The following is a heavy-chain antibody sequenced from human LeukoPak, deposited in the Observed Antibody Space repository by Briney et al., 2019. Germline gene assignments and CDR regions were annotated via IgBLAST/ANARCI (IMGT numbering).Heavy chain of an antibody. CDR2: ISYDGNNK. Sequence: GGSLTLSCAASGFTFSSYTMHWVRQAPATGLEWVAVISYDGNNKYYADSVKGRFTISRDNSKNTLYLQMNSLRGEDTAVYYCARNPYYGDYVWGQGTRVTVSS. V-gene: IGHV3-30*01. J-gene: IGHJ4*02. D-gene: IGHD4-17*01. CDR3: ARNPYYGDYV. CDR1: GFTFSSYT.